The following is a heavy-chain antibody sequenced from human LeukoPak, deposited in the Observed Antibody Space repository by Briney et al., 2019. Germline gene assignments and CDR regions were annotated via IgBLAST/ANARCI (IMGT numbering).Heavy chain of an antibody. J-gene: IGHJ6*04. CDR3: AELGITMIGGV. CDR1: GFTFSSYW. CDR2: ISDGSRT. Sequence: GGSLRLSCAASGFTFSSYWMHWVRQAPGKGLVWVSRISDGSRTTYADSVKGRFTISRDNAKNSLYLQMNSLRAEDTAVYYCAELGITMIGGVWGKGTTVTISS. V-gene: IGHV3-74*01. D-gene: IGHD3-10*02.